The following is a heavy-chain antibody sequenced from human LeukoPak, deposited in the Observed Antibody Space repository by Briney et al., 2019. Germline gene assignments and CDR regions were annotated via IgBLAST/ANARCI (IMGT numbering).Heavy chain of an antibody. CDR1: GGSFSGYY. CDR2: INHSGST. D-gene: IGHD3-22*01. Sequence: PSETLSLTCAVYGGSFSGYYWSWIRQPPGKGLEWIGEINHSGSTSYNPSLKSRVTISVDTSKNQFSLKLSSVTAADTAVYYCARSMIVVPQGVDPWGQGTLVTVSS. CDR3: ARSMIVVPQGVDP. V-gene: IGHV4-34*01. J-gene: IGHJ5*02.